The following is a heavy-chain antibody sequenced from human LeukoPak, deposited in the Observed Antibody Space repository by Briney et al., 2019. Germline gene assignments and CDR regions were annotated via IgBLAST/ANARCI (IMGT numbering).Heavy chain of an antibody. D-gene: IGHD3-10*01. V-gene: IGHV4-39*01. CDR2: IYYSGST. CDR3: ARHKALWFGEL. J-gene: IGHJ4*02. CDR1: GASISSYY. Sequence: PSETLSLTCTVSGASISSYYWGWIRQPPGKGLEWIGSIYYSGSTYYNPSLKSRVTIPVDTSKNQFSLKLSSVTAADTAVYYCARHKALWFGELWGQGTLVTVSS.